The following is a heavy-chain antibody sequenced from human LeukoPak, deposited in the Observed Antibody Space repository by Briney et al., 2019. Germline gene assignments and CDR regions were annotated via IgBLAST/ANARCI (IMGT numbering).Heavy chain of an antibody. CDR3: ARGPKYVVVVPAATDTNNWFDP. CDR1: GGTFSSYA. Sequence: GASVKVPCKASGGTFSSYAISWVRQAPGQGLEWMGGIIPIFGTANYAQKFQGRVTITTDESTSTAYMELSSLRSEDTAVYYCARGPKYVVVVPAATDTNNWFDPWGQGTLVTVSS. CDR2: IIPIFGTA. D-gene: IGHD2-2*01. V-gene: IGHV1-69*05. J-gene: IGHJ5*02.